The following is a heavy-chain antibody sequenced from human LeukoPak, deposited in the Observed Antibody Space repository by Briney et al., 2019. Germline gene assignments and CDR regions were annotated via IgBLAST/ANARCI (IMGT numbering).Heavy chain of an antibody. V-gene: IGHV1-3*01. CDR1: GYTFTSYA. J-gene: IGHJ6*04. D-gene: IGHD6-13*01. Sequence: GASVKVSCKASGYTFTSYAMHWVRQAPGQRLEWMGWIIAGNGNTKYSQKFQGRVTITRDTSASTAYMELSSLRSEDTAVYYCARGASSSWYYYGMDVWGKGTTVTVSS. CDR2: IIAGNGNT. CDR3: ARGASSSWYYYGMDV.